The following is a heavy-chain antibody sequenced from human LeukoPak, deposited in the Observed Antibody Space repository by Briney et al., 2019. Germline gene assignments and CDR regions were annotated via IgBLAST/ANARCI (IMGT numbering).Heavy chain of an antibody. V-gene: IGHV4-31*03. D-gene: IGHD4-17*01. CDR2: IYYSGST. CDR1: GGSISSGGYY. CDR3: ARVSGDYGDYGYRFDY. Sequence: PSETLSLTCTVSGGSISSGGYYWSWIRQHPGTGLEWIGYIYYSGSTYYNPSLKSRVTISVDTSKNQFSLKLSSVTAADTAVYYCARVSGDYGDYGYRFDYWGQGTLVTVSS. J-gene: IGHJ4*02.